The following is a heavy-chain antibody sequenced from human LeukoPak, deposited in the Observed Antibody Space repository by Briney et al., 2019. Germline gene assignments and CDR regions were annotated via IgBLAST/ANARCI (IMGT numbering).Heavy chain of an antibody. CDR1: GFTFSSYS. CDR2: MSGSGGST. D-gene: IGHD3-10*01. Sequence: GGSLRLSCAASGFTFSSYSMNWVRQAPGKGLEWVSGMSGSGGSTYYADSVKGRFTISRDNSKNTLYLQMNSLRAEGTAVYYCARGNYGSGDYGMDVWGQGTTVTVSS. J-gene: IGHJ6*02. V-gene: IGHV3-23*01. CDR3: ARGNYGSGDYGMDV.